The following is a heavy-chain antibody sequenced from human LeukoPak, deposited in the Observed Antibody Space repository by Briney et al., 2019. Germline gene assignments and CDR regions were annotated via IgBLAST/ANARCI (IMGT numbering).Heavy chain of an antibody. Sequence: PSETLSLTCTVSGGSISSYYWSWIRQPPWKELEWIGYIYYSGSTNYNPSLKSRVTISVDTSKNQFSLKLSSVTAADMAVYYCARHGRIAVAGTFDYWGQGTLVTVSS. CDR1: GGSISSYY. V-gene: IGHV4-59*08. CDR3: ARHGRIAVAGTFDY. CDR2: IYYSGST. J-gene: IGHJ4*02. D-gene: IGHD6-19*01.